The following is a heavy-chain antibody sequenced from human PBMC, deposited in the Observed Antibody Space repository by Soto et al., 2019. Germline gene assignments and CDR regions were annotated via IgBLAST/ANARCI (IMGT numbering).Heavy chain of an antibody. V-gene: IGHV3-30-3*01. CDR1: GFTFSTYV. CDR3: ARDHRWLQLFYYYGMDV. D-gene: IGHD5-12*01. J-gene: IGHJ6*02. CDR2: ISYDGSNK. Sequence: QVQLVESGGGVVQPGRSLRLFCAASGFTFSTYVMHWVRQAPGKGLEWVAVISYDGSNKYYADSVQGRFTISRDNSKNTLYLQMNGLRAEDTAVYYCARDHRWLQLFYYYGMDVWGQGTTVTVSS.